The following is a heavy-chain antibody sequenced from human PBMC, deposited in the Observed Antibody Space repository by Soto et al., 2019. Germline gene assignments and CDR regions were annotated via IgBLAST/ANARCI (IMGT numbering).Heavy chain of an antibody. Sequence: GGSLRLSCAASGFNLNTHEMNWVRQAPGKGLEWIAYLGNSGGTTFYSDSVKGRFTISRDNAQNSLYLHMNSPRVEDTAVYYCVRDQTTGWYGRAFDIWGQGTVVTVSS. J-gene: IGHJ3*02. CDR2: LGNSGGTT. CDR1: GFNLNTHE. D-gene: IGHD6-19*01. CDR3: VRDQTTGWYGRAFDI. V-gene: IGHV3-48*03.